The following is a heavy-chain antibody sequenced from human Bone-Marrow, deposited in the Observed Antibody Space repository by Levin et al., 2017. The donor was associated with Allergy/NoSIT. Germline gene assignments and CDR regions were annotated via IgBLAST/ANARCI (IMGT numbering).Heavy chain of an antibody. D-gene: IGHD3-9*01. J-gene: IGHJ6*02. CDR2: ISRSRTYI. CDR1: GFTFSNFG. Sequence: GSLRLSCAASGFTFSNFGMNWVRQAPGKGLEWVSFISRSRTYIYYADSVKGRFTISKDNADNSLYLQMNSLRAEDTAVYYCARDHYDILTGLLYGMDVWGQGTTVTVSS. V-gene: IGHV3-21*01. CDR3: ARDHYDILTGLLYGMDV.